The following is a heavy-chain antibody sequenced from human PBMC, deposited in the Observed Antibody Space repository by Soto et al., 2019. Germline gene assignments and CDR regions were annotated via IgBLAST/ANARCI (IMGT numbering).Heavy chain of an antibody. V-gene: IGHV3-74*01. J-gene: IGHJ4*02. CDR1: GFTFSSYW. Sequence: GGSLRLSCAASGFTFSSYWMHWVRQAPGKGLVWVSRINSDGSSTSYADSVKGRFTISRDNAKNTLYLQMNSLRAEDTAVYYCARGRHYYDSSGYYLSFPFDYWGQGT. CDR2: INSDGSST. D-gene: IGHD3-22*01. CDR3: ARGRHYYDSSGYYLSFPFDY.